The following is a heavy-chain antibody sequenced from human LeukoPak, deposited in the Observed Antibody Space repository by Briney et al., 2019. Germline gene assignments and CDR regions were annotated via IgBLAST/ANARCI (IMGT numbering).Heavy chain of an antibody. V-gene: IGHV1-69*05. D-gene: IGHD2-15*01. CDR3: ASAIVVVVAATPTGYYMDV. J-gene: IGHJ6*03. Sequence: SVKVSCKASGGTFSSYAISWVRQAPGQGLEWMGGIIPIFGTANYAQKFQGRVTITTDESTSTAYMELSSLRSEDTAVYYCASAIVVVVAATPTGYYMDVWGKGTTVTVSS. CDR2: IIPIFGTA. CDR1: GGTFSSYA.